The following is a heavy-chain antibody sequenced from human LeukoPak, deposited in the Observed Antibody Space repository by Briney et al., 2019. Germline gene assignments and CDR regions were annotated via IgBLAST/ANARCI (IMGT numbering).Heavy chain of an antibody. CDR2: FDPEDGET. CDR1: GYTLTELS. V-gene: IGHV1-24*01. CDR3: ATGSSSSWYDYFDY. D-gene: IGHD6-13*01. J-gene: IGHJ4*02. Sequence: ASVKVSCKVSGYTLTELSMLWVRQAPGKGLEWMGGFDPEDGETIYAQKFQGRVTMTEDTSTDTAYMELSSLRSEDTAVYYCATGSSSSWYDYFDYWGQGTLVTVSS.